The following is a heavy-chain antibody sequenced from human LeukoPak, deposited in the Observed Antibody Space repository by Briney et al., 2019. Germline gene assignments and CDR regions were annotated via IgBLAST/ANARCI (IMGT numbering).Heavy chain of an antibody. Sequence: GGSLRLSXXAXGFTFSSYWMHWVRQAPGKGLVWVSRINTDGSSTSYADSVKGRFTISRDNSKNTLYLQMNSLRAEDTAVYYCAKAYYGGNSVMDYWGQGTLVTVSS. CDR3: AKAYYGGNSVMDY. D-gene: IGHD4-23*01. CDR1: GFTFSSYW. V-gene: IGHV3-74*01. CDR2: INTDGSST. J-gene: IGHJ4*02.